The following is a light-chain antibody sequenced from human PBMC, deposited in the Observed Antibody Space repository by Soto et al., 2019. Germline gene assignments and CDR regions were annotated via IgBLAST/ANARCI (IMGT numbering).Light chain of an antibody. Sequence: ALTQPASVSGSPGQSIAISCTGTSSDVDGYNYVSWYQQHPDKAPKLIVYEVTHRPSGVSNRFSGSKSGNTASLTISGLKSEDESDYYCSSLTSGSTRVFGTGTKVXVL. V-gene: IGLV2-14*01. J-gene: IGLJ1*01. CDR1: SSDVDGYNY. CDR3: SSLTSGSTRV. CDR2: EVT.